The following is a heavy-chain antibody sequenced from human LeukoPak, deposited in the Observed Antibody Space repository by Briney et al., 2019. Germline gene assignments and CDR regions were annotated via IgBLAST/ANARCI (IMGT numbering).Heavy chain of an antibody. D-gene: IGHD5-12*01. Sequence: GESLRLSCAASGFNLIDYSMNWVRQAPGKGLEWISYIGISSGNTKYADSVKGRFTISRDKARNSLYLQMNSLRVEDTAMYYCARDHRYAFDNWGHGTLVTVSS. CDR1: GFNLIDYS. V-gene: IGHV3-48*01. J-gene: IGHJ4*01. CDR3: ARDHRYAFDN. CDR2: IGISSGNT.